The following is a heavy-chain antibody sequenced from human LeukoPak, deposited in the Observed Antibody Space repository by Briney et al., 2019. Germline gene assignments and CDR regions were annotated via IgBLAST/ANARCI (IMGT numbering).Heavy chain of an antibody. V-gene: IGHV4-4*07. J-gene: IGHJ5*02. Sequence: SETLSLTCTVSGGSISSYYWSWIRQPARKGLEWIGRIYTSGSTNYNPSLKSRVTMSVDTSKNQFSLKLSSVTAADTAVYYCARAQGCSGGSCYSSHWFDPWGQGTLVTVSS. CDR2: IYTSGST. CDR1: GGSISSYY. D-gene: IGHD2-15*01. CDR3: ARAQGCSGGSCYSSHWFDP.